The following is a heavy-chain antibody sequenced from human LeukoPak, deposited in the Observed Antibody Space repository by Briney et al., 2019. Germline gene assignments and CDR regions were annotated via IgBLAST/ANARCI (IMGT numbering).Heavy chain of an antibody. Sequence: PSETLSLTCTVSGGSISSYYWSWIRQPPGKGLEWIGYIYYSGGTNYNPSLKSRVTISVDTSKNQFSLKLSSVTAADTAVYYCARHHYDFWSGYQGPFDYWGQGTLVTVSS. CDR2: IYYSGGT. D-gene: IGHD3-3*01. J-gene: IGHJ4*02. CDR1: GGSISSYY. CDR3: ARHHYDFWSGYQGPFDY. V-gene: IGHV4-59*08.